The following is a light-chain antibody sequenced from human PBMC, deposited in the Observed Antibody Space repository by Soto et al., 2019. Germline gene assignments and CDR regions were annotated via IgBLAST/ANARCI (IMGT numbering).Light chain of an antibody. CDR1: TSNIGNNY. Sequence: QSVLTQPPSVSAAPGQKVTISCSGSTSNIGNNYVSWYQQLPGTAPTLLIYKNNERPPGIPDRFSGSKSSSSATLGITRLQTGDEADYYCGTWDSSLSAAVVFGGGTKLTVL. CDR2: KNN. CDR3: GTWDSSLSAAVV. V-gene: IGLV1-51*02. J-gene: IGLJ2*01.